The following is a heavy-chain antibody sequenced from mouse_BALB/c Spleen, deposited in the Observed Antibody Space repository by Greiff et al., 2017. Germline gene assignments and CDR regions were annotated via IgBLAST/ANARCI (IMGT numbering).Heavy chain of an antibody. CDR3: ARVSSYAMDY. CDR1: GYTFTSYT. J-gene: IGHJ4*01. V-gene: IGHV1-4*01. Sequence: LVESGAELARPGASVKMSCKASGYTFTSYTMHWVKQRPGQGLEWIGYINPSSGYTNYNQKFKDKATLTADKSSSTAYMQLSSLTSEDSAVYYCARVSSYAMDYWGQGTSVTVSS. CDR2: INPSSGYT.